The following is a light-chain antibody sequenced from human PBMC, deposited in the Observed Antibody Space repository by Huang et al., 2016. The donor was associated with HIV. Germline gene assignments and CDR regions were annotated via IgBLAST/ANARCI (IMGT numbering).Light chain of an antibody. J-gene: IGKJ2*01. CDR2: DAY. CDR1: QSVGIN. V-gene: IGKV3-15*01. CDR3: HQYKIWPPYT. Sequence: EIVMTQSPATLSVSPGERAKVPCRTSQSVGINLGWYQQKPGQAPRLLIYDAYTRATGVPARFSGSGSGTDFTLSISSLQSDDIAVYYCHQYKIWPPYTFGQGTKLEIK.